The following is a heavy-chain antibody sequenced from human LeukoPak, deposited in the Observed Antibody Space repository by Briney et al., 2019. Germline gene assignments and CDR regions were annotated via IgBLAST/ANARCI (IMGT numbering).Heavy chain of an antibody. CDR2: IYYSGST. J-gene: IGHJ6*03. V-gene: IGHV4-39*07. Sequence: SETLSLTCTVSGGSISSSSYYWGWIRQPPGKGLEWIGSIYYSGSTYYNPSLKSRVTISVDTSKNQFSLRLSSVTAADTAIYYCARVGDGYNYFPYYYMDFWGKGTTVIVSS. CDR3: ARVGDGYNYFPYYYMDF. D-gene: IGHD5-24*01. CDR1: GGSISSSSYY.